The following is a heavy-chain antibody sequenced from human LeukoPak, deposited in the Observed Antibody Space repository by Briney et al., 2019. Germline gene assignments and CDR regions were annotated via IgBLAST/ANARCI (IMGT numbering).Heavy chain of an antibody. Sequence: PSQTLSLTCTVSGYSISGGYYWGWIRQPPGKGLEWIGTIYHGGSTYYNPSLESRVTISLGTSKNHFSLNLTSVTAADTAMYYCARVAERTWLPYDAAFDIWGLGTMVTVSS. V-gene: IGHV4-38-2*02. D-gene: IGHD3-9*01. J-gene: IGHJ3*02. CDR3: ARVAERTWLPYDAAFDI. CDR2: IYHGGST. CDR1: GYSISGGYY.